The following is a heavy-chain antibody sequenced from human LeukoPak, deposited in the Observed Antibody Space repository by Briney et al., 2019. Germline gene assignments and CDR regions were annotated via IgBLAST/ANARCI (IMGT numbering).Heavy chain of an antibody. CDR2: MNPNSGNT. D-gene: IGHD6-19*01. CDR1: GGTFSSYA. CDR3: ARVRGQWLVNYYYYYYMDV. Sequence: GASVKVSCKASGGTFSSYAISWVRQATGQGLEWMGWMNPNSGNTGYAQKFQGRVTITADESTSTAYMELSSLRSEDTAVYYCARVRGQWLVNYYYYYYMDVWGKGTTVTISS. J-gene: IGHJ6*03. V-gene: IGHV1-69*13.